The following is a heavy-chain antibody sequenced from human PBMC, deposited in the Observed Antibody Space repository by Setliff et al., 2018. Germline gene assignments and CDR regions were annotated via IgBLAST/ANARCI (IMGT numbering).Heavy chain of an antibody. J-gene: IGHJ2*01. V-gene: IGHV3-21*01. CDR3: ARDMYSTGWNAFDL. D-gene: IGHD6-19*01. CDR2: IGDSDN. CDR1: GFTFSSYS. Sequence: GGSLRLSCAASGFTFSSYSMNWVRQAPGKGLEWVSSIGDSDNYYADSVKGRFTISRDNAKNSVYLQMNSLRAEDTAVYYCARDMYSTGWNAFDLWGRGTLVTVSS.